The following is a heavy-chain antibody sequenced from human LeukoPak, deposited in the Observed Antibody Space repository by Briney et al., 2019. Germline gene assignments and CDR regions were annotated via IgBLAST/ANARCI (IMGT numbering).Heavy chain of an antibody. CDR1: GYTFTSYA. CDR3: ARMLTAGTVLWFDP. V-gene: IGHV7-4-1*02. Sequence: ASVKVSCKASGYTFTSYAMNWVRQAPGQGLEWMGWINTNTGNPTYAQGFTGRFVSSLDTSVSTAYLQISSLKAEDTAVYYCARMLTAGTVLWFDPWGQGTLVTVSS. D-gene: IGHD6-13*01. CDR2: INTNTGNP. J-gene: IGHJ5*02.